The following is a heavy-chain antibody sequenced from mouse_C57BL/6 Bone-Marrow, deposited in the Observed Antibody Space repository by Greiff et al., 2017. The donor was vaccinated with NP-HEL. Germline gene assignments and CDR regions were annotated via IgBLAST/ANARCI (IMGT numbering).Heavy chain of an antibody. CDR1: GFNIKDDY. Sequence: VHVKQSGAELVRPGASVKLSCTASGFNIKDDYMHWVKQRPEQGLEWIGWIDPENGDTEYASKFQGKATITADTSSNTAYLQLSSLTSEDTAVYYCTTPSTVVATEYFYVWGTGTTVTVSS. J-gene: IGHJ1*03. V-gene: IGHV14-4*01. CDR2: IDPENGDT. D-gene: IGHD1-1*01. CDR3: TTPSTVVATEYFYV.